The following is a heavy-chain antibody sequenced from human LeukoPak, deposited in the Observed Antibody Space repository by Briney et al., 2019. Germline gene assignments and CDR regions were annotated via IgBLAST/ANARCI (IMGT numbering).Heavy chain of an antibody. J-gene: IGHJ4*02. CDR1: GGSISSNSYY. CDR3: ARQAYYGSGNYPYFDY. D-gene: IGHD3-10*01. V-gene: IGHV4-39*01. Sequence: SQTLSLTCTVSGGSISSNSYYWGWIRQPPGRGLEYIGSIYYSGNTYHNPSLKSRVTMSVDTSKTQFSLRLSSVTAADTAVYYCARQAYYGSGNYPYFDYWGQGILVTGSS. CDR2: IYYSGNT.